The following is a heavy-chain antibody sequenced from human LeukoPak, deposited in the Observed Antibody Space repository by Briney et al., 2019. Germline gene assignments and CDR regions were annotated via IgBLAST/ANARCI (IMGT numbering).Heavy chain of an antibody. CDR2: IVVGSGNT. Sequence: GASVKVSCKASGFTFTSSAMQWVRQARGQRLEWIGWIVVGSGNTNYAQKFQGRVTMTRDTSTSTVYMELSSLRSEDTAVYYCARDRGYRFRGMDVWGQGTTVTVSS. D-gene: IGHD5-12*01. J-gene: IGHJ6*02. CDR3: ARDRGYRFRGMDV. V-gene: IGHV1-58*02. CDR1: GFTFTSSA.